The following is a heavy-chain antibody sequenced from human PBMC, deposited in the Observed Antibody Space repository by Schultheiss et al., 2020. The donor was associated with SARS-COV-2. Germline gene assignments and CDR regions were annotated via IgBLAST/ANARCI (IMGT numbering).Heavy chain of an antibody. CDR2: ISGSGGST. Sequence: GGSLRLSCAASGFTFSSYAMSWVRQAPGKGLEWVSAISGSGGSTYYADSVKGRFTISRDNSKNTLYLQMNSLRAEDTAVYYCAKEGGCSGGSCYSYIDYWGQGTLVTVSS. V-gene: IGHV3-23*01. J-gene: IGHJ4*02. CDR1: GFTFSSYA. CDR3: AKEGGCSGGSCYSYIDY. D-gene: IGHD2-15*01.